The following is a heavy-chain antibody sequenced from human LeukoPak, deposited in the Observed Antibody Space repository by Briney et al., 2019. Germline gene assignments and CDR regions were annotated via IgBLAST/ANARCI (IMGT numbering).Heavy chain of an antibody. D-gene: IGHD4-17*01. J-gene: IGHJ4*02. CDR2: INHSGST. CDR3: ARGQGTVTTH. V-gene: IGHV4-34*01. CDR1: GGSFSGYY. Sequence: PSETLSLTCAVYGGSFSGYYWSWIRQPPGKGLEWIGEINHSGSTNYNPSLKSRVTISEDTSKNQFSLKLSSVTAADTAVYYCARGQGTVTTHWGQGTLVTVSS.